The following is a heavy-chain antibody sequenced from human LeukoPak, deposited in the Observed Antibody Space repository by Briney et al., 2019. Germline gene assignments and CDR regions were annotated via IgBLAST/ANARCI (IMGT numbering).Heavy chain of an antibody. J-gene: IGHJ5*02. CDR3: ARVYPDTAMVGIDP. CDR1: GGSISSYY. V-gene: IGHV4-59*01. D-gene: IGHD5-18*01. Sequence: SETLSLTCTVSGGSISSYYWSWIRQPPGKGLEWIGYIYYSGSTNYNPSLKRRVTISVDTSKNQFSLKLSSVTAADTAVYYCARVYPDTAMVGIDPWGQGTLVTVSS. CDR2: IYYSGST.